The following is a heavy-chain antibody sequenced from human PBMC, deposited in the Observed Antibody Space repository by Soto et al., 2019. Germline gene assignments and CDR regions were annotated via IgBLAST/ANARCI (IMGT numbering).Heavy chain of an antibody. Sequence: QVQLVQSGAEVKRPGASVKVSCKASGYTFTSYDINWVRQATGQGLEWMGWMNPNSGNTGYAQKFQGRVTMTRNTSISTAYMELSSLRSEDTAVYYCARGINYYASGDDVFDIWGQGTMVTVSS. D-gene: IGHD3-10*01. J-gene: IGHJ3*02. CDR3: ARGINYYASGDDVFDI. CDR2: MNPNSGNT. CDR1: GYTFTSYD. V-gene: IGHV1-8*01.